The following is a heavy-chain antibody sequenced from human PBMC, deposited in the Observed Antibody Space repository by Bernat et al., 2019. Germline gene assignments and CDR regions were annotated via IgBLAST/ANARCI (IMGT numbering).Heavy chain of an antibody. CDR2: ISDDGSNK. D-gene: IGHD5-24*01. V-gene: IGHV3-30*03. CDR3: AMGPLAPGWRVWTDYFDY. CDR1: GFTFSSYG. J-gene: IGHJ4*02. Sequence: QVQLVESGGGVVQPGRSLRLSCAASGFTFSSYGMHWVRQAPCKGLEWVAVISDDGSNKYYADTVDGRFTISRDNTKNTQYLKMNSLRAEDTSVYYWAMGPLAPGWRVWTDYFDYWGQGTLVTVSS.